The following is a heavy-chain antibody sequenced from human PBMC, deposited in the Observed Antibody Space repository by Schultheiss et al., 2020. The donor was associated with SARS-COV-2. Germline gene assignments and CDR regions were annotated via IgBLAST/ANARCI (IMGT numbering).Heavy chain of an antibody. CDR3: ARDGETAVAGAFDY. CDR2: ISSSSSYI. CDR1: GFTFSSYS. Sequence: GESLKISCAASGFTFSSYSMNWVRQAPGKGLEWVSSISSSSSYIYYADSVKGRFTISRDNSKNTLYLQMNSLRADDTAVYYCARDGETAVAGAFDYWGQGTLVTVSS. V-gene: IGHV3-21*04. D-gene: IGHD6-19*01. J-gene: IGHJ4*02.